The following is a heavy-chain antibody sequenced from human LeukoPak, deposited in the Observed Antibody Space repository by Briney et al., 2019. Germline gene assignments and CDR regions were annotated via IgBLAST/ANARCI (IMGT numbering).Heavy chain of an antibody. CDR2: INPNSGGT. D-gene: IGHD6-13*01. Sequence: ASVKVSCKASGYTFTGYYMHWVRQAPGQGLEWMGWINPNSGGTNYAQKFQGRVTMTRDMSTSTVYMELSSLRSEDTAVYYCARGYSSSMYNWFDPWGQGTLVTVSS. J-gene: IGHJ5*02. CDR1: GYTFTGYY. V-gene: IGHV1-2*02. CDR3: ARGYSSSMYNWFDP.